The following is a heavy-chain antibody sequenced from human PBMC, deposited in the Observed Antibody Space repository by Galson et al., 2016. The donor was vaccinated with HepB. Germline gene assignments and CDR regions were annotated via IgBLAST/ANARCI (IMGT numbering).Heavy chain of an antibody. CDR1: GYILTNYT. J-gene: IGHJ6*02. Sequence: SVKVSCKASGYILTNYTMYWVRQAPGQRLEWLGWVNTGNGHTRYSQTFQGRVTITRDTSANMAYMELSSLRSEDTAVYYCARGGKIFCSGGRCYSEGCCGMDVWGQGTTVTVSS. CDR2: VNTGNGHT. V-gene: IGHV1-3*04. D-gene: IGHD2-15*01. CDR3: ARGGKIFCSGGRCYSEGCCGMDV.